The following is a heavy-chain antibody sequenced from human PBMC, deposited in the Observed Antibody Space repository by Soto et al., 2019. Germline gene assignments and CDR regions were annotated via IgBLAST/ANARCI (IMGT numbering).Heavy chain of an antibody. CDR3: ARDFTYDSSGYYRP. CDR2: ISAYNGNT. V-gene: IGHV1-18*01. J-gene: IGHJ5*02. D-gene: IGHD3-22*01. CDR1: GYTFTSYG. Sequence: GASVKVSCKASGYTFTSYGISWVRQAPGQGLEWMGWISAYNGNTNYAQKLQGRVTMTTDTSTSTAYMELRSLRSDDTAVYYCARDFTYDSSGYYRPWGQGTLVTVSS.